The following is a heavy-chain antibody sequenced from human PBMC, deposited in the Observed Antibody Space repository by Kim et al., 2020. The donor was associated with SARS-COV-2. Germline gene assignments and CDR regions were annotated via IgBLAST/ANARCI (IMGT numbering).Heavy chain of an antibody. Sequence: SETLSLTCTVSGGSISSGGYYWSWIRQHPGKGLEWIGYIYYSGSTYYNPSLKSRVTISVDTSKNQFSLKLSSVTAADTAVYYCASSNYYGSGSFPYWGQGTLVTVSS. D-gene: IGHD3-10*01. CDR3: ASSNYYGSGSFPY. V-gene: IGHV4-31*03. CDR1: GGSISSGGYY. J-gene: IGHJ4*02. CDR2: IYYSGST.